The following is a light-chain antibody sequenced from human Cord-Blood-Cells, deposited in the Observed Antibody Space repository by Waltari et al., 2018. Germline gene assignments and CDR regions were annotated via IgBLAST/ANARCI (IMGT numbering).Light chain of an antibody. J-gene: IGKJ5*01. CDR1: QSVLYSSNNKHY. CDR3: QQYYSTPIT. CDR2: WAS. V-gene: IGKV4-1*01. Sequence: DIVMTQYPDSLAVSLGERATINCKSSQSVLYSSNNKHYLAWYQQKPGQPPKLLIYWASTRESGVPDRFSGSGSGTDFTLTISSLQAEDVAVYYCQQYYSTPITFGQGTRLEIK.